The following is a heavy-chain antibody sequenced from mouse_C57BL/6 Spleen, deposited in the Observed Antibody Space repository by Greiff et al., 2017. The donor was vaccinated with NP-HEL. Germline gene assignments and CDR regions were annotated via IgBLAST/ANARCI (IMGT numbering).Heavy chain of an antibody. CDR2: INPNNGGT. J-gene: IGHJ1*03. CDR3: ARATTVYWYFDV. CDR1: GYTFTDYN. D-gene: IGHD1-1*01. Sequence: EVQLQQSGPELVKPGASVKIPCKASGYTFTDYNMDWVKQSHGKSLEWIGDINPNNGGTIYNQKFKGKATLTVDKSSSTAYMELRSLTSEDTAVYYCARATTVYWYFDVWGTGTTVTVSS. V-gene: IGHV1-18*01.